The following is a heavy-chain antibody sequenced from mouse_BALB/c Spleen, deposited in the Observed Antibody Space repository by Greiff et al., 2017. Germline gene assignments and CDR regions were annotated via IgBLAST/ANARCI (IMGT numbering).Heavy chain of an antibody. D-gene: IGHD2-1*01. CDR3: ARAPYGNYGFDY. CDR1: GFTFSDYY. J-gene: IGHJ2*01. Sequence: EVQLVESGGGLVKPGGSLKLSCAASGFTFSDYYMYWVRQTPEKRLEWVATISDGGSYTYYPDSVKGRFTISRDNAKNNLYLQMSSLKSEDTAMYYCARAPYGNYGFDYWGQGTTLTVSS. V-gene: IGHV5-4*02. CDR2: ISDGGSYT.